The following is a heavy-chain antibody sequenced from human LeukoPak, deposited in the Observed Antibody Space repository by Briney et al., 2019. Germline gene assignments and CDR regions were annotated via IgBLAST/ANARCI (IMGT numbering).Heavy chain of an antibody. Sequence: GGSLRLSCAASGYTFDDHAMHWVRQGPGKGLEWVAGISWNSGIIDYADSVKGRFTISRDNAKNTLYLQMSSLRAEDTAVYYCAKEFNRGLPDYWGQGTLVTVPS. CDR1: GYTFDDHA. CDR3: AKEFNRGLPDY. D-gene: IGHD2-21*01. J-gene: IGHJ4*02. V-gene: IGHV3-9*01. CDR2: ISWNSGII.